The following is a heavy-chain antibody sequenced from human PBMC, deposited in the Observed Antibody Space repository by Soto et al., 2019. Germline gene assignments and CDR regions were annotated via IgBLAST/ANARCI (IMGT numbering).Heavy chain of an antibody. CDR1: GFTFSSYA. CDR3: AKDGARTGYHRFDY. J-gene: IGHJ4*02. CDR2: ISGSGGTT. D-gene: IGHD3-9*01. V-gene: IGHV3-23*01. Sequence: PGGSLRLSCAASGFTFSSYAMSWVRQAPGKGLEWVSAISGSGGTTYYADSVKGRFTISRDNSKNTLYLQMDSLRAEDTAIYYCAKDGARTGYHRFDYWGRGTLVTVSS.